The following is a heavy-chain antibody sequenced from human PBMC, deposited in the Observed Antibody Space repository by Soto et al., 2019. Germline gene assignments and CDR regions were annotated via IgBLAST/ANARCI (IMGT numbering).Heavy chain of an antibody. Sequence: EVLLVESGGGLVKPGGSLRLSCVGSGLLFNSYNMNWVRQAPGKGLEWVAFISSGGSYIYYADSVKGRFTISRDNAKNSLFLQMSSLRAEDTAVYPCARQPGIAVAGAGVNDAFDIWGQGTMVTVSS. D-gene: IGHD6-19*01. J-gene: IGHJ3*02. V-gene: IGHV3-21*01. CDR2: ISSGGSYI. CDR3: ARQPGIAVAGAGVNDAFDI. CDR1: GLLFNSYN.